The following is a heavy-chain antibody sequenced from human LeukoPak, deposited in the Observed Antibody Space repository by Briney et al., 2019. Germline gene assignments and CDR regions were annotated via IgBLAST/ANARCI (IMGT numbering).Heavy chain of an antibody. D-gene: IGHD3-10*01. CDR3: ARIWFGGKLFDY. Sequence: PSETLSLTCAIYGGSFSDYHWSWIRQPPGKGLEWIGEVNHSGTTNYNPSLKSRVTISGDTSKKQFSLKLSSVTAADTAVYYCARIWFGGKLFDYWGQGTLVTVSS. CDR1: GGSFSDYH. V-gene: IGHV4-34*01. CDR2: VNHSGTT. J-gene: IGHJ4*02.